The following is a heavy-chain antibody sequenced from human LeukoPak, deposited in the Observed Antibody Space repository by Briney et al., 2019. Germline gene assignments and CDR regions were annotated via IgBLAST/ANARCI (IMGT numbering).Heavy chain of an antibody. CDR3: ARLTSSWYQDWYFDL. CDR2: TYTSGST. V-gene: IGHV4-4*07. Sequence: SETLSLTCTVSGGSISSYDWSWIRQPAGKGLEWIGRTYTSGSTKYNPSLKSRVTMSLDTSKKQFSLKLSSVTATDTAVYYCARLTSSWYQDWYFDLWGRGTLVTVSS. J-gene: IGHJ2*01. CDR1: GGSISSYD. D-gene: IGHD6-13*01.